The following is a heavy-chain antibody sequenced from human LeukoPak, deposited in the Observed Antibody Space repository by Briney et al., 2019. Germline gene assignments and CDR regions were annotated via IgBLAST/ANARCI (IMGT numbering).Heavy chain of an antibody. CDR2: IIPILDIA. D-gene: IGHD5-12*01. CDR1: GGTFSSYA. CDR3: ARDGHLGDIVATNYYYGMDV. J-gene: IGHJ6*02. Sequence: SVKVSCKASGGTFSSYAISWVRQAPGQGLEWMGRIIPILDIANYAQKFQGRVTITADKSTSTAYMELSSLRSEDTAVYYCARDGHLGDIVATNYYYGMDVWGQGTTVTVSS. V-gene: IGHV1-69*04.